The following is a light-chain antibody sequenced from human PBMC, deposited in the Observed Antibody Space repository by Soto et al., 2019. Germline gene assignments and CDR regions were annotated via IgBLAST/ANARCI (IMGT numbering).Light chain of an antibody. CDR2: DAS. V-gene: IGKV3-20*01. Sequence: EIVLTQSPCTLSLSPGERATLSCRASQSVSSSYLAWYQQKPGLAPRLLIYDASSRATGIPDRFSGSGSGTDFTLTISRLKPEDFAVYYCQQYGTSPWTFGQGTKVDIK. CDR1: QSVSSSY. CDR3: QQYGTSPWT. J-gene: IGKJ1*01.